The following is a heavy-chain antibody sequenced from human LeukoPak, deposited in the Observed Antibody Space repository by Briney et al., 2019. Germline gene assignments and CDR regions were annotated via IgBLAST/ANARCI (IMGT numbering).Heavy chain of an antibody. CDR2: IYTSGSN. CDR3: ASLDYGDYSRDY. V-gene: IGHV4-61*02. J-gene: IGHJ4*02. D-gene: IGHD4-17*01. CDR1: GVSISSGSYY. Sequence: SETLSLTCTVSGVSISSGSYYWSWIRQPAGKGLEWIGRIYTSGSNTYNPYLQSRVTISVDTSKNQFSLKLSPVTAADTAVYYCASLDYGDYSRDYWGQGTLVTVSS.